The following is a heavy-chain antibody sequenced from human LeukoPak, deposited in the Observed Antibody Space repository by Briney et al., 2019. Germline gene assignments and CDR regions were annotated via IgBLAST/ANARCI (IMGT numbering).Heavy chain of an antibody. V-gene: IGHV3-30-3*01. CDR1: GFTFSSYA. J-gene: IGHJ4*02. CDR2: ISYDGSNK. Sequence: GGSLRLSCAASGFTFSSYAMHWVRQAPGKGLEWVAVISYDGSNKYYADSVKGRFTISRDNSKNTLYLQMNGLRAEDTAVYYCARGQYPYSSGWYMPSPFDYWGQGTLVTVSS. CDR3: ARGQYPYSSGWYMPSPFDY. D-gene: IGHD6-19*01.